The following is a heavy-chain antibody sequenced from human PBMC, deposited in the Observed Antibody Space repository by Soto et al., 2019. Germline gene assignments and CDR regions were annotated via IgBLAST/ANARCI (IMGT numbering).Heavy chain of an antibody. J-gene: IGHJ4*02. D-gene: IGHD6-19*01. Sequence: EVQLLESGGGLVQPGGSLRLSCEASGFTFSSYAMSWVRQAPGKGLEWVSAISGSGGSTYYADSVKGRFTISRDNSKNTLYLQMTSLRAEDTAVYYCAKEYEYSSGWERIDYWGQGTLVTVSS. CDR1: GFTFSSYA. CDR3: AKEYEYSSGWERIDY. CDR2: ISGSGGST. V-gene: IGHV3-23*01.